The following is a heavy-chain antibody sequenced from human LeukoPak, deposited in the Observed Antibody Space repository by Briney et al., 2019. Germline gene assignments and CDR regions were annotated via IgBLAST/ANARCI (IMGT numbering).Heavy chain of an antibody. CDR1: GFTFSSYW. D-gene: IGHD4-17*01. V-gene: IGHV3-7*01. CDR3: AREFYGDYNDAFDI. J-gene: IGHJ3*02. Sequence: GGSLRLSCAASGFTFSSYWMSWVRQAPGKGLEWVANIKQDGSEKYYVDSVKGRFTISRDNAKNSLYLQMNSLRAEDTAVYYCAREFYGDYNDAFDIWGQGTMVTVSS. CDR2: IKQDGSEK.